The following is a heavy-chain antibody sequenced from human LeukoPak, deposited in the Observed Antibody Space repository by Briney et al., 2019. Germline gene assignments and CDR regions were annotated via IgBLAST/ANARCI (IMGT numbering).Heavy chain of an antibody. V-gene: IGHV5-10-1*04. CDR3: ARLLGGWESNVGPFDY. D-gene: IGHD1-26*01. Sequence: GESLKISCKGSGYSFTSYWISWVRQMPGKGLEWMGRIDPSDSYTNYSPSFQGQVTISADKSIRTAYLQWNSLKASGTAMYYCARLLGGWESNVGPFDYWGQGTLVTVSS. CDR1: GYSFTSYW. CDR2: IDPSDSYT. J-gene: IGHJ4*02.